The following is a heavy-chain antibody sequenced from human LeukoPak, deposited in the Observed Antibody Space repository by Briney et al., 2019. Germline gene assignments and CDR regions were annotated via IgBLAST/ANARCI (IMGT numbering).Heavy chain of an antibody. Sequence: ASVKVSCKVSGYTLTELSMQWVRQAPGKGLEWMGGFDPEDGETIYAQKFQGRVTMTEDTSTDTAYMELSSLRSEDTAVYYCATAGPGELLPYYFDYWGQGTLVTVSS. CDR2: FDPEDGET. J-gene: IGHJ4*02. D-gene: IGHD3-10*01. V-gene: IGHV1-24*01. CDR1: GYTLTELS. CDR3: ATAGPGELLPYYFDY.